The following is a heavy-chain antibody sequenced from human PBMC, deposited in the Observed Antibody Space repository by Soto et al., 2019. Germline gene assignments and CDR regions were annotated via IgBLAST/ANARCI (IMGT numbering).Heavy chain of an antibody. CDR3: ARHTQYSVVVPAAVDY. Sequence: SETRSLTCTVSGVSISSYYWSWIRQPPGKGLEWIGYIYYSGSTNYNPSLKSRVTISVDTSKNQFSLKLSSVTAADTAVYYCARHTQYSVVVPAAVDYWGQGTLVTVSS. V-gene: IGHV4-59*08. CDR1: GVSISSYY. J-gene: IGHJ4*02. D-gene: IGHD2-2*01. CDR2: IYYSGST.